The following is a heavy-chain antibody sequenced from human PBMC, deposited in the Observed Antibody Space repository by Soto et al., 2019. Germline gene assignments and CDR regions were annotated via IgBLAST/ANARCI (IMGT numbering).Heavy chain of an antibody. CDR2: ITNRATGDTT. D-gene: IGHD1-20*01. J-gene: IGHJ4*02. CDR3: ASSITQMLTG. Sequence: EVQLVESGGGLVQSGGSLRLSCTASGFSVRDHLMEWVRQTPGKGLEWLGQITNRATGDTTFYAGSVKGRFTVSKDDSMNSLYRQMHSLKTEDTAVYYCASSITQMLTGWGQGTLVAVAS. V-gene: IGHV3-72*01. CDR1: GFSVRDHL.